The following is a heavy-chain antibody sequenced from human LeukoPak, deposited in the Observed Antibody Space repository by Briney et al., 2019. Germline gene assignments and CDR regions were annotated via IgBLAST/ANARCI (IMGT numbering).Heavy chain of an antibody. CDR1: GGSFSGYY. D-gene: IGHD3-22*01. Sequence: SETLSLTCAVYGGSFSGYYWSWIRQPPGKGLEWIGEINHSGSTNYNPSLKSRVTISVDTSKNQSSLNLSSLTAADTAVYYCARGGYDSSGSSVYYFDYWGQGTLVTVSS. J-gene: IGHJ4*02. CDR3: ARGGYDSSGSSVYYFDY. V-gene: IGHV4-34*01. CDR2: INHSGST.